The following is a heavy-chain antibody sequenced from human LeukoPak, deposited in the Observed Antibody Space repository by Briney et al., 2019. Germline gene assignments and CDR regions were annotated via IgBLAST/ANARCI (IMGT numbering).Heavy chain of an antibody. J-gene: IGHJ6*02. V-gene: IGHV3-33*03. CDR2: IWHAGSIE. Sequence: RRSPRLSCAASGFTFCGSAMHWVRQAPGKGLKWVADIWHAGSIESYADSLTGRFTVSRNNSKTTLYLQMNRLRAENTAVYYCATGPPNDNGMGDWGQGTTVTVSS. D-gene: IGHD1-1*01. CDR3: ATGPPNDNGMGD. CDR1: GFTFCGSA.